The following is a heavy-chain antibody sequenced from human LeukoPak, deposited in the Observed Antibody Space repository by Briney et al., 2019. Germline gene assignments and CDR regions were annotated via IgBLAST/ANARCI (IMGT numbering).Heavy chain of an antibody. Sequence: PGGSLRLSCATSGFIVSDNYMTWVRQAPGKGLEWGSVIYRGGSTYYAESVKGRFTISRDNSKNMVYLQMYSLRVEDTAVYYCARGGGYGSGNHYRGGAFDIWGQGTMVTVSS. D-gene: IGHD3-10*01. V-gene: IGHV3-53*01. CDR3: ARGGGYGSGNHYRGGAFDI. CDR1: GFIVSDNY. J-gene: IGHJ3*02. CDR2: IYRGGST.